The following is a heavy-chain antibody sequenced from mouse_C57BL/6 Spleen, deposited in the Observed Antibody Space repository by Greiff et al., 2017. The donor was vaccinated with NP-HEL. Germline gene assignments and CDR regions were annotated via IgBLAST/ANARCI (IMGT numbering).Heavy chain of an antibody. Sequence: VKVVESGAELVRPGASVKLSCKASGYTFTDYYINWVKQRPGQGLEWIARIYPGSGNTYYNEKFKGKATLTAEKSSSTAYMQLSSLTSEDSAVYFCARSGDYPYYYAMDYWGQGTSVTVSS. J-gene: IGHJ4*01. CDR2: IYPGSGNT. CDR3: ARSGDYPYYYAMDY. V-gene: IGHV1-76*01. CDR1: GYTFTDYY. D-gene: IGHD2-4*01.